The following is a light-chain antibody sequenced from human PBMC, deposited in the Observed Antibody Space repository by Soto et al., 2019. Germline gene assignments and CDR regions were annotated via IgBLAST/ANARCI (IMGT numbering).Light chain of an antibody. Sequence: AIQLTQSPASLSASVGDRVTINCRASQGIRNDLGWYQQKPGKAPKLLIYAASSLQSGVPSRFSGSASGTDFTLTISSLQPEDFATYYCQQYNTYSTFGQGTRLEI. J-gene: IGKJ5*01. CDR1: QGIRND. CDR3: QQYNTYST. V-gene: IGKV1-6*01. CDR2: AAS.